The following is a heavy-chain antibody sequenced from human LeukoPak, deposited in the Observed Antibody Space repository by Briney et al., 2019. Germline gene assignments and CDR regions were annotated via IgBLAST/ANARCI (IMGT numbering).Heavy chain of an antibody. J-gene: IGHJ6*04. V-gene: IGHV3-21*01. CDR3: AELGITMIGGV. D-gene: IGHD3-10*02. CDR1: GFTFSTYS. Sequence: AGGSLRLSCAASGFTFSTYSMNWVRQAPGKGLEWVSSISSSSSYIYYADSVKGRFTISRDNAKNSLYLQMNSLRAEDTAVYYCAELGITMIGGVWGKGTTVTVSS. CDR2: ISSSSSYI.